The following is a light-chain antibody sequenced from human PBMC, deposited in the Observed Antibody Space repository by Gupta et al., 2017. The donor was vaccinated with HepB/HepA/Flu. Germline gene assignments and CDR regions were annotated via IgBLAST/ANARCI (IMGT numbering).Light chain of an antibody. V-gene: IGLV4-69*01. Sequence: QLVLTQSPSASASLGASVKLTCTLSSGHSNYAIAWHQQQPEKDPRYLMKLKSDGSHSKGDGSPDRFSGSSSGAGRHLTISSLQSEDEADYYCQTWGTGNWVFGGGTKLTVL. CDR2: LKSDGSH. J-gene: IGLJ3*02. CDR3: QTWGTGNWV. CDR1: SGHSNYA.